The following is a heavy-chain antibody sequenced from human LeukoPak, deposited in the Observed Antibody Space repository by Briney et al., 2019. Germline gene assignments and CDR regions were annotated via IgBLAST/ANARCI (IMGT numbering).Heavy chain of an antibody. V-gene: IGHV4-34*01. CDR1: GGSFTGYY. Sequence: SETLSLTCAVYGGSFTGYYWSWIRQFPGKGLEWIGEINRSGATNYNPSLKSRVTLSVDTSKSQCSLKLTSVTAADTAVFYCARGRFGNPLQLEPRRPFDMWGQGTMVAISS. CDR3: ARGRFGNPLQLEPRRPFDM. CDR2: INRSGAT. D-gene: IGHD1-1*01. J-gene: IGHJ3*02.